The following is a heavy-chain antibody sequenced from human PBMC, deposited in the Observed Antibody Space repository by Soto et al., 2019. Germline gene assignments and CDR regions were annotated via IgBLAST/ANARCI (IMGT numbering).Heavy chain of an antibody. J-gene: IGHJ2*01. D-gene: IGHD3-10*01. CDR3: AKDPIGSGSYGNWYFDL. V-gene: IGHV3-9*01. Sequence: EVQLVESGGGLVQPGRSLRLSCAASGFTFDDYAMHWVRQAPGKGLEWVSGISWNSGSIGYADSVKGRFTISRDNAKNSLYLQMNRLRAEDTALYYCAKDPIGSGSYGNWYFDLWGRGTLVTVSS. CDR2: ISWNSGSI. CDR1: GFTFDDYA.